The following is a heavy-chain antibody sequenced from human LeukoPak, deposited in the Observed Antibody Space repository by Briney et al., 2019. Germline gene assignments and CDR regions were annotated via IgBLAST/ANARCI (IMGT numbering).Heavy chain of an antibody. CDR3: ARSPRYYDSSGDHPYWYFDL. D-gene: IGHD3-22*01. J-gene: IGHJ2*01. Sequence: SETLSLTCTVSGVTISSGGYYWSWIRQHPGKGLEWIGYIYYSGSTYYNPSLKSRVTISVDTSKNQFSLKLSSVTAADAAVYYCARSPRYYDSSGDHPYWYFDLWGRGTPVTVSS. CDR1: GVTISSGGYY. V-gene: IGHV4-31*03. CDR2: IYYSGST.